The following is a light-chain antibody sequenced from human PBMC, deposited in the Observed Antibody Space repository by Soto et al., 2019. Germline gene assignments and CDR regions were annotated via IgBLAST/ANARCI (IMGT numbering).Light chain of an antibody. CDR1: QSVSSSY. J-gene: IGKJ1*01. Sequence: EIVLTQSPGTLSLSPGERATLSCRASQSVSSSYLAWYQQKPGQAPRLLIHGASSRATGIPDRFSGSGSGTDFTLTISRLEPEDFAMYYCQQYGSSPQWTFGQGTKVEIK. CDR3: QQYGSSPQWT. V-gene: IGKV3-20*01. CDR2: GAS.